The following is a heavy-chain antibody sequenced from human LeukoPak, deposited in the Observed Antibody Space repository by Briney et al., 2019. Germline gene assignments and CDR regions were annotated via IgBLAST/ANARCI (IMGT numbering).Heavy chain of an antibody. J-gene: IGHJ4*02. V-gene: IGHV3-7*01. CDR2: IKQDGSEK. CDR3: ARERKDCSSTSCYHGSFDY. CDR1: GFTFSSYW. D-gene: IGHD2-2*01. Sequence: GGSLRLSCAASGFTFSSYWMSWVRQDPGKGLEWVANIKQDGSEKYSVDSVKGRFTISRDNAKNSLYLQMNSLRAEDTAVYYCARERKDCSSTSCYHGSFDYWGQGTLVTASS.